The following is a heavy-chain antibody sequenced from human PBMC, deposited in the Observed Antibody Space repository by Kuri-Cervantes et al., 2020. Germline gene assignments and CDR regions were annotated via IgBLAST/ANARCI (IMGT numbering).Heavy chain of an antibody. Sequence: GESLKISCAASGFTFSDHYMSWIRQAPGKGLEWVSYISTSSRTIYYADSVKGRFTISRDNAKNSLYLQMNSLRDEDTAVYYCARDLVGASPSWGQGTLVTVSS. CDR3: ARDLVGASPS. CDR2: ISTSSRTI. J-gene: IGHJ4*02. D-gene: IGHD1-26*01. CDR1: GFTFSDHY. V-gene: IGHV3-11*04.